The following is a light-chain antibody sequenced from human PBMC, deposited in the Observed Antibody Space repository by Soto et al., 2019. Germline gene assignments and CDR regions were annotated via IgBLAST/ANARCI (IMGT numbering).Light chain of an antibody. CDR2: GAS. J-gene: IGKJ1*01. CDR1: QSVNSRY. CDR3: QEYGTSRT. Sequence: EIVLTQSPGTLSLSPGERATLSCRASQSVNSRYLAWYQQKAGQAPRLLIYGASSRATGIPDRFSGSGSGTDFTLTISRLEPEDFAVYYCQEYGTSRTFGQGTKVDIK. V-gene: IGKV3-20*01.